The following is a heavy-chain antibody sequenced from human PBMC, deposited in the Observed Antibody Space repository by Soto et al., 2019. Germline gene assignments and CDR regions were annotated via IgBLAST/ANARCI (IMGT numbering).Heavy chain of an antibody. D-gene: IGHD3-22*01. Sequence: GGSLRLSCAASGFTCSSYAMSWVRQAPGKGLEWVSAISGSGGSTYYADSVKGRFTISRDNSKNTLYLQMNSLRAEDTAVYYCAKARPRPYDSSGRGAFDIWGQGTMVTVSS. CDR1: GFTCSSYA. CDR2: ISGSGGST. CDR3: AKARPRPYDSSGRGAFDI. J-gene: IGHJ3*02. V-gene: IGHV3-23*01.